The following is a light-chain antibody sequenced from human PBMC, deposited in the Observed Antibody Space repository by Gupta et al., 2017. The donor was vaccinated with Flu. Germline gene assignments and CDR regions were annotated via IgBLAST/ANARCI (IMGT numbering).Light chain of an antibody. V-gene: IGLV2-14*01. CDR2: EVS. J-gene: IGLJ1*01. CDR1: SSDVGGYNY. Sequence: QSALTQPASVSGSPGQSITIYCTGPSSDVGGYNYVSWYQQHPGKAPKLMIYEVSNRPSGVSNRFSGSKSGNTASLTISGLQAEDEADYYCSSYTSSSTYVFGTGTKVTVL. CDR3: SSYTSSSTYV.